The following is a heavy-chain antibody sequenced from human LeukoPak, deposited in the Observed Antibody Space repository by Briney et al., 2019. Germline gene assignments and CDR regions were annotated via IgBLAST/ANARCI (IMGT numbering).Heavy chain of an antibody. Sequence: KTSETLSLTCTVSGGSISSSSYYWGWIRQPPGKGLEWIGSIYYSGSTYYNPSLKSRVTISVDTSKNQFSLKLSSVTAADTAVYYCARRVNSSGYYHHYYYMDVWGKGTTVTVSS. CDR3: ARRVNSSGYYHHYYYMDV. CDR2: IYYSGST. CDR1: GGSISSSSYY. J-gene: IGHJ6*03. V-gene: IGHV4-39*01. D-gene: IGHD3-22*01.